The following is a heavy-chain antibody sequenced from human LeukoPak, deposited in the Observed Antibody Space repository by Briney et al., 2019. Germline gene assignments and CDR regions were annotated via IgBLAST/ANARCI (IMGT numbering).Heavy chain of an antibody. CDR3: AKEGSSSWYEDYFDY. J-gene: IGHJ4*02. CDR2: ISGSGGST. D-gene: IGHD6-13*01. Sequence: GGSLRLSRAASGFTFSSYAMSWVRQAPGKGLEWVSAISGSGGSTYYADSVKGRFTISRDNSKNTLYLQMNSLRAEDTAVYYCAKEGSSSWYEDYFDYWGQGTLVTVSS. V-gene: IGHV3-23*01. CDR1: GFTFSSYA.